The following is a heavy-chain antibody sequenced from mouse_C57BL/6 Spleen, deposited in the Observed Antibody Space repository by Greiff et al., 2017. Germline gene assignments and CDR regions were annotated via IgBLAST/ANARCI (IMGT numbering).Heavy chain of an antibody. CDR3: HSSRNYFDY. V-gene: IGHV1-15*01. CDR1: GYTFTDYE. Sequence: QVQLKESGAELVRPGASVTLSCKASGYTFTDYEMHWVKQTPVHGLEWIGAIDPETGGTAYNQKFKGKAILTADKSSSTAYMELRSLTSEDSAVYYCHSSRNYFDYWGQGTTLTVSS. CDR2: IDPETGGT. J-gene: IGHJ2*01. D-gene: IGHD3-1*01.